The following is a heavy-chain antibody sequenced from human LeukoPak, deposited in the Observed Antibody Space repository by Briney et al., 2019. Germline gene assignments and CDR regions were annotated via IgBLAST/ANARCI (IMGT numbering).Heavy chain of an antibody. CDR2: ISSSSSTI. Sequence: PGGSLRLSCAASGFTFSSYSMNWVRQAPGKGLEWVSYISSSSSTIYYADSVKVRFTISRDNAKNSLYLQMNSLRAEDTAVYYCARYSSDYTSDYHYYMDVWGKGTTVTVSS. CDR1: GFTFSSYS. CDR3: ARYSSDYTSDYHYYMDV. J-gene: IGHJ6*03. D-gene: IGHD3-22*01. V-gene: IGHV3-48*01.